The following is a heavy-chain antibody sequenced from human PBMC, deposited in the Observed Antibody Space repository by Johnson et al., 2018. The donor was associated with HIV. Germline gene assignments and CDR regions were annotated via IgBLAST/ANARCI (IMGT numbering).Heavy chain of an antibody. J-gene: IGHJ3*02. Sequence: VQLVESGGGLVQPGGSLRLSCAASGFTVSSNYMSWVRQAPGKGLEWVSVIYSGGSTYYADSVKGRFTISRDNSKNTLYLQMNSLRAEDTAVYYCAKSGLFVLVVYAPDVFDSGGQGTMVTVSS. V-gene: IGHV3-66*01. CDR1: GFTVSSNY. D-gene: IGHD2-8*02. CDR2: IYSGGST. CDR3: AKSGLFVLVVYAPDVFDS.